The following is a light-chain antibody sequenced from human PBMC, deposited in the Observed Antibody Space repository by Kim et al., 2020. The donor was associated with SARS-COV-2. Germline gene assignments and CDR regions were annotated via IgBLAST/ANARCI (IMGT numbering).Light chain of an antibody. V-gene: IGKV2-28*01. Sequence: DIVLTQSPVSLPVTPGEPASISCMSSQSLLNNNGFNYLDWYIQKPGRSPQLLIYLGSHRASGVPDRFTGSGSGTDFTLKISKVEAEDVGIYFCMQTLQTPFTFGGGTKVDIK. CDR1: QSLLNNNGFNY. CDR2: LGS. J-gene: IGKJ4*01. CDR3: MQTLQTPFT.